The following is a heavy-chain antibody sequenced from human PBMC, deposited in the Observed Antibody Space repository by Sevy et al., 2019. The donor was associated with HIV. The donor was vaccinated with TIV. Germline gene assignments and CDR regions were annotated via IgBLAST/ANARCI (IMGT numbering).Heavy chain of an antibody. CDR1: GFTFSSYG. D-gene: IGHD3-10*01. V-gene: IGHV3-30*18. CDR2: ISYDGSNK. CDR3: GKVNYYGSGSYYIDY. J-gene: IGHJ4*02. Sequence: GGSLRLSCAASGFTFSSYGMHWVRQAPGKGLEWVAVISYDGSNKYYADSVKGRFTISRDNSKNTLYLQMNSRRAEDTTVYYCGKVNYYGSGSYYIDYWGQGTLVTVSS.